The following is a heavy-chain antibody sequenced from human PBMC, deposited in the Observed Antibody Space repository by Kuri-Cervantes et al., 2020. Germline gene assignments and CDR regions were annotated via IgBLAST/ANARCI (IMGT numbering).Heavy chain of an antibody. J-gene: IGHJ3*02. D-gene: IGHD3-10*01. V-gene: IGHV1-69*05. CDR1: GYTFNTFA. CDR2: IIPVFGTP. CDR3: ARDIFGDYSASGTYYERGNAFNI. Sequence: SVKVSCKASGYTFNTFAISWVRQAPAQGLEWMGGIIPVFGTPNYAPKFHGRVTITTDESTSTAYMELSRLSSDDTAVYYCARDIFGDYSASGTYYERGNAFNIWGQGTMVTVSS.